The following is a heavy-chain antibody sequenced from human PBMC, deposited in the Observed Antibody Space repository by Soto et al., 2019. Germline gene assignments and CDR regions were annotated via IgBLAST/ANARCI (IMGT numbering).Heavy chain of an antibody. V-gene: IGHV4-59*01. D-gene: IGHD4-17*01. CDR2: IYYSGST. CDR3: ARQNYGDYEYDAFDI. Sequence: QVQLQESGPGLVKPSETLSLTCTVSGGSISSYYWSWIRQPPGKGLEWIGYIYYSGSTNYNPSLKSRVPISVDTSKNQFSLKLSSVTAADTAVYYCARQNYGDYEYDAFDIWGQGTMVTVSS. CDR1: GGSISSYY. J-gene: IGHJ3*02.